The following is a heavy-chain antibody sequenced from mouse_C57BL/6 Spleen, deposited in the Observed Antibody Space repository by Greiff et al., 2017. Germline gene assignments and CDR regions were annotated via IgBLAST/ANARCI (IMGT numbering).Heavy chain of an antibody. V-gene: IGHV1-69*01. CDR2: IDPSDSYT. D-gene: IGHD1-1*01. CDR1: GYTFTSYW. J-gene: IGHJ1*03. CDR3: ARGGITTVVARFDV. Sequence: QVQLQQPGAELVMPGASVKLSCKASGYTFTSYWMHWVKQRPGQGLEWIGEIDPSDSYTNYNQKFKGKSTLTVDKSSSTAYRQLSSLTSEDSAVYYCARGGITTVVARFDVWGTGTTVTVSS.